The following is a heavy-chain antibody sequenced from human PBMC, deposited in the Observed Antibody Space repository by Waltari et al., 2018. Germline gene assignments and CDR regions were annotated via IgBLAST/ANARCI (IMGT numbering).Heavy chain of an antibody. CDR2: ISGSGGST. CDR3: AKVTIAAAIRFDY. J-gene: IGHJ4*02. D-gene: IGHD6-13*01. Sequence: EVQLLESGGGLVQPGGSLRLSCAASGFTFSSYAMSWVSRAPGKGLEWVSAISGSGGSTYYADSVKGRFTISRDNSKNTLYLQMNSLRAEDTAVYYCAKVTIAAAIRFDYWGQGTLVTVSS. CDR1: GFTFSSYA. V-gene: IGHV3-23*01.